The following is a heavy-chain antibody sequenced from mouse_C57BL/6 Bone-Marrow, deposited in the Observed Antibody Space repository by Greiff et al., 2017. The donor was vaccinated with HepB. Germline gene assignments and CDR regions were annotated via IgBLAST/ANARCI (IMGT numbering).Heavy chain of an antibody. Sequence: QVQLQQPGAELVRPGSSVKLSCKASGYTFTSYWMHWVKQRPIQGLEWIGNIDPSDSETHYNQKFKDKATLTVDKSSSTAYMQLSSLTSEDSAVYYGARGATVVATSNFDVWGTGTTVTVSS. CDR3: ARGATVVATSNFDV. CDR1: GYTFTSYW. J-gene: IGHJ1*03. CDR2: IDPSDSET. V-gene: IGHV1-52*01. D-gene: IGHD1-1*01.